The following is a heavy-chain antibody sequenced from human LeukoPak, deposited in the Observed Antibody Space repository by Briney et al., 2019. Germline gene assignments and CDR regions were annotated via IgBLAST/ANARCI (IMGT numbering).Heavy chain of an antibody. CDR1: GFTFSSYG. D-gene: IGHD3-10*01. V-gene: IGHV3-48*04. Sequence: GGSLRLSCAASGFTFSSYGMHWVRQAPGKGLEWVSYISSSGSTIYYADSVKGRFTTSRDNAKNSLYLQMNSLRAEDTAVYYCARGRFTMVRGALGYWGQGTLVTVSS. J-gene: IGHJ4*02. CDR3: ARGRFTMVRGALGY. CDR2: ISSSGSTI.